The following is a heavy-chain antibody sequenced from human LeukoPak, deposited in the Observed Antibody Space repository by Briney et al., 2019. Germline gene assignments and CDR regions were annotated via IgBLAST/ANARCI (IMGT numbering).Heavy chain of an antibody. CDR3: ARGIDWFDP. Sequence: PGGSLRLSCAASGFTFDDYAMHWVRQAPGKGLEWVSGISWNSGSIGYADSVKGRFTISRDNAKNSLYLQMNSLRAEDTAVYYCARGIDWFDPWGQGTLVTVSS. CDR2: ISWNSGSI. CDR1: GFTFDDYA. V-gene: IGHV3-9*01. D-gene: IGHD2/OR15-2a*01. J-gene: IGHJ5*02.